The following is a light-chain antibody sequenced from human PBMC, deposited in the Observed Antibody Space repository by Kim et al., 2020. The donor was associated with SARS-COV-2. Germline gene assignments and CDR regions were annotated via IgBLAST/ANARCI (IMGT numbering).Light chain of an antibody. CDR1: GAGHD. CDR3: QSYDYSLGGLV. CDR2: LTT. Sequence: VSGAPGQRVTISCTGAGHDVHWYQRLPGTAPKLLIFLTTKRPSGVPDRFSGSKSGTSASLAISGLQAEDEADYYCQSYDYSLGGLVFGGGTQLTVL. J-gene: IGLJ2*01. V-gene: IGLV1-40*01.